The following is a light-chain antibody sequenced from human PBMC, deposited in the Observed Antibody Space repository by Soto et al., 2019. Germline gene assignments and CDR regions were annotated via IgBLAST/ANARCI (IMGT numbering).Light chain of an antibody. CDR3: QHYGSSPRT. CDR2: GAS. J-gene: IGKJ1*01. V-gene: IGKV3-20*01. Sequence: EIVLTQSPGTLSLSPGERATLSCRASQGVSGSYLAWYQQKPGQAPRLLIYGASSRATGIPNRFSGSESGTDFTLTISRLEPEDFAVYYCQHYGSSPRTFGQGTKVGIK. CDR1: QGVSGSY.